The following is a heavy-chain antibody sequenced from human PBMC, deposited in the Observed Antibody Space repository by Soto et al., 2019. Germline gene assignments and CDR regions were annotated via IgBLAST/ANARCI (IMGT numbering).Heavy chain of an antibody. CDR3: ARTVIGGFDY. CDR2: IYYSGST. CDR1: GGSISSDY. Sequence: QVKLQESGPGLVKPSETLSLTCTVSGGSISSDYWSWMRQPPGKGLEWIAYIYYSGSTNYNPSLKSRVAISGDTSKNQFSLKLSSVTAADTAVYYCARTVIGGFDYWGQGTLVTVSS. D-gene: IGHD3-16*02. J-gene: IGHJ4*02. V-gene: IGHV4-59*01.